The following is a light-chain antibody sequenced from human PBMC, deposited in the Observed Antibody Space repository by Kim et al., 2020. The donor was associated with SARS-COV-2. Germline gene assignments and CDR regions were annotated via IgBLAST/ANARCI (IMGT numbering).Light chain of an antibody. CDR3: QVWHSRSDHWV. CDR1: DIGNKN. V-gene: IGLV3-21*04. J-gene: IGLJ3*02. CDR2: YDS. Sequence: SYELTQPPSVSVAPGNTARITCRGDDIGNKNVHWYQQRPGQAPVLVIYYDSDWPSGIPERFSGSNSGDAATLTISRVEAGDEADYYCQVWHSRSDHWVFGGGTQLTVL.